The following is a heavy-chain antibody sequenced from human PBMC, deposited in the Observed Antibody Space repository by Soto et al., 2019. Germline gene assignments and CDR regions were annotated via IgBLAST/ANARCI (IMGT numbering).Heavy chain of an antibody. V-gene: IGHV3-74*01. CDR3: GRGGDPDY. CDR1: GFTFDYYW. CDR2: LQTDGSHP. J-gene: IGHJ4*02. D-gene: IGHD2-21*02. Sequence: EVQLVASGGGLVQPGGSLRLSCVASGFTFDYYWMHWVRQAPGEGLMWVSRLQTDGSHPDYADSVKGRFTISSANATNTLYWQMNNLRAEDTAVYYCGRGGDPDYWGQGTLVTVSS.